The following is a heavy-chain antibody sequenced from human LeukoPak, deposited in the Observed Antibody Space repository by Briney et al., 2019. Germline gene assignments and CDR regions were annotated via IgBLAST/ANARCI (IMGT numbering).Heavy chain of an antibody. V-gene: IGHV3-48*03. CDR1: GFTFSSYE. J-gene: IGHJ6*02. CDR2: ISSSGSTI. D-gene: IGHD3-9*01. Sequence: PGGSLRLSCAASGFTFSSYEMNWVRQAPGRGLEWVSYISSSGSTIYYADSVKGRFTISRDNAKNSLYLQMNSLRAEDTAVYYCARDAHYDILTGYYPPEVDGMDVWGQGTTVTVSS. CDR3: ARDAHYDILTGYYPPEVDGMDV.